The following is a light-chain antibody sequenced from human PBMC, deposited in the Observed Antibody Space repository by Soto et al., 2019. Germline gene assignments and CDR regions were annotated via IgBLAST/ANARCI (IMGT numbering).Light chain of an antibody. CDR1: GSNIGGNF. J-gene: IGLJ2*01. V-gene: IGLV1-47*02. CDR3: AAWDDSLTGVV. Sequence: QSVLTQPPSASGTPGQRVTISCSGSGSNIGGNFVYWYQQLPGTAPKLLIHSNHQRPSGVPDRFSGAKSGTSASLAISGLRSEDEATYYCAAWDDSLTGVVFGGGTKLTVL. CDR2: SNH.